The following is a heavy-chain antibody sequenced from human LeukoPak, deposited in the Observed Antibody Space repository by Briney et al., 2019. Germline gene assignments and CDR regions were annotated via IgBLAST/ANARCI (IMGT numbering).Heavy chain of an antibody. CDR2: IIPIFGIA. CDR1: GGTFSSYA. Sequence: ASVKVSCKASGGTFSSYAISWVRQAPGQGLEWMGRIIPIFGIANYAQKFQGRVTITADKSTSTAYMELSSLRSEDTAVYYCARDANVVPAAIGWFDPWGQGTLVTVSS. CDR3: ARDANVVPAAIGWFDP. V-gene: IGHV1-69*04. J-gene: IGHJ5*02. D-gene: IGHD2-2*02.